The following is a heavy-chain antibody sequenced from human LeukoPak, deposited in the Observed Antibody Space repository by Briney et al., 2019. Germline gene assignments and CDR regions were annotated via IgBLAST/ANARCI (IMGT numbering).Heavy chain of an antibody. CDR1: GYSFTSYW. V-gene: IGHV5-51*01. D-gene: IGHD3-22*01. CDR3: ARPLTSGYDAFDI. Sequence: GESLKISYPPSGYSFTSYWIGWVRQMPGKGLEWMGIIYPGDSDTRYSPSFQDQVTISTDKSISTAYLQWSSLKASDTAMYYCARPLTSGYDAFDIWGQGTMVTVSS. CDR2: IYPGDSDT. J-gene: IGHJ3*02.